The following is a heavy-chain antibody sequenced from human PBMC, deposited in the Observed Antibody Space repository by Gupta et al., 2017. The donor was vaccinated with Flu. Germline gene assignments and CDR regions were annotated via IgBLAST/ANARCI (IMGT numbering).Heavy chain of an antibody. CDR1: GFTFRNHD. D-gene: IGHD6-19*01. V-gene: IGHV3-23*01. J-gene: IGHJ4*02. CDR2: ISGTGDIT. Sequence: EDQLLGSGGGVVQPGESLRHACVGCGFTFRNHDITWVRQAPGKGLEWFYAISGTGDITESRDSVKDRFTISRDNSKNTVFLHMTNLRVEDTAGYFCAKSKYSRGGYDYWGQGTLVTVSS. CDR3: AKSKYSRGGYDY.